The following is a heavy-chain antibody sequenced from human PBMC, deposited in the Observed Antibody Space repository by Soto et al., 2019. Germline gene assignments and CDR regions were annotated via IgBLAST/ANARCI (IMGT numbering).Heavy chain of an antibody. CDR2: IIPIFGAA. D-gene: IGHD5-18*01. J-gene: IGHJ4*02. CDR1: GGTFSSYA. Sequence: SVKVSCKASGGTFSSYAISWVRQAPGQGLEWMGGIIPIFGAANYAQKFQGRVTITADESTSTAYMELSSLRSEDTAVYYCARVARTKNRIQPWSHFDYWGQGTLVTVS. V-gene: IGHV1-69*13. CDR3: ARVARTKNRIQPWSHFDY.